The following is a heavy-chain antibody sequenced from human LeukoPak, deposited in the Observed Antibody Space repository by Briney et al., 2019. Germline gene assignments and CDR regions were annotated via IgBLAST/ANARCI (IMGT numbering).Heavy chain of an antibody. CDR3: AGWGGSGTYHFDY. CDR1: GDSVSTYY. D-gene: IGHD3-10*01. J-gene: IGHJ4*02. Sequence: PSETLSLTCTVSGDSVSTYYWSWIRQPAGKGLEWIGRIYSSVSTNYNPSLKSRVTMSVDTSKNQFSLKLSSVTAADTAVYYCAGWGGSGTYHFDYWAREPWSPSPQ. V-gene: IGHV4-4*07. CDR2: IYSSVST.